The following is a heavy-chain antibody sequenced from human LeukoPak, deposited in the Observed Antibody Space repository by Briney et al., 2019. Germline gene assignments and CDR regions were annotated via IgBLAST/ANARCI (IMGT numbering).Heavy chain of an antibody. V-gene: IGHV3-23*01. D-gene: IGHD1-26*01. CDR2: ISGSGGST. J-gene: IGHJ5*02. CDR3: AKDWGGSYFSTKYDWFDP. CDR1: GFTFSSYA. Sequence: PGGSLRLSCAASGFTFSSYAMSWVRQAPGKGLEWVSAISGSGGSTYYADSVKGRFTISRDNSKNTLYLQMNSLRAEDTAVYYCAKDWGGSYFSTKYDWFDPWGQGTLVTVSS.